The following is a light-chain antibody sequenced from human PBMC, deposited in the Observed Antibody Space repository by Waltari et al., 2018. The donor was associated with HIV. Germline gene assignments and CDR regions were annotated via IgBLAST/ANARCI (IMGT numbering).Light chain of an antibody. CDR2: DVN. V-gene: IGLV2-11*01. Sequence: QSALTQPRSVSGSPGQSVTIPCTGTSRAVGGYNYVSWYHQHPGKAPKFMIYDVNKRPSGVPDRFSGSKSGNTASLTISGLQAEDEADYYCCSYADNYPVVFGGGTKLTVL. CDR3: CSYADNYPVV. J-gene: IGLJ2*01. CDR1: SRAVGGYNY.